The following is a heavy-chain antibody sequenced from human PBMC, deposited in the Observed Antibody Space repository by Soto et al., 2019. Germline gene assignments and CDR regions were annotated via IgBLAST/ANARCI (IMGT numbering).Heavy chain of an antibody. D-gene: IGHD2-21*02. CDR2: ISGDSGRT. CDR1: GLTFGNYA. J-gene: IGHJ2*01. V-gene: IGHV3-23*01. CDR3: AVTPNCGRDCAAASYWYFDI. Sequence: EVQLLESGGGLVQPGGSVRLSCAASGLTFGNYAMSWVRQAPGKGLEWVSAISGDSGRTYYADSVKCRFTISRDNSKNTLYLQMNTLRAEDTAVYYCAVTPNCGRDCAAASYWYFDIWGRGTLVTVSS.